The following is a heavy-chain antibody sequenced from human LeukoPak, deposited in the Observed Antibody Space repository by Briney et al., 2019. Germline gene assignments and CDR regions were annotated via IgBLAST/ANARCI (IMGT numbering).Heavy chain of an antibody. V-gene: IGHV3-9*01. D-gene: IGHD1-26*01. CDR1: GFTFENHA. J-gene: IGHJ4*02. CDR2: ISWNADTI. Sequence: GRSLRLSCAASGFTFENHALHWVRQTPGKGLEWVSGISWNADTIGYADSVKGRFTISRDNAKNSMYLQMNSLRPEDTALYYCTKANHGLFYSGSFEWGQGTRVIVSS. CDR3: TKANHGLFYSGSFE.